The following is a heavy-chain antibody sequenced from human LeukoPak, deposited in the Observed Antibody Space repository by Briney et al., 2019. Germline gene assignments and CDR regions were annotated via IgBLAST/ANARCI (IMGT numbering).Heavy chain of an antibody. J-gene: IGHJ4*02. Sequence: GGSLRLSCAASGFTFSSYAMHWVRQAPGKGLEYVSAISSNGGSTYYADSVKGRFTISRDNSKNTLSLQMGSLRAEDMAVYYCARAVFNSGYYDYWGQGTLVTVSS. CDR1: GFTFSSYA. D-gene: IGHD1-26*01. CDR3: ARAVFNSGYYDY. CDR2: ISSNGGST. V-gene: IGHV3-64*02.